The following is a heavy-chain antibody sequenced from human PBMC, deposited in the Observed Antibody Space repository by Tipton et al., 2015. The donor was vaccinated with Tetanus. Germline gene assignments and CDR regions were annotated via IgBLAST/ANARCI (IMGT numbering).Heavy chain of an antibody. CDR2: IYQSGST. J-gene: IGHJ6*02. Sequence: TLSLTCTVSGGSVNSGSYYWSWIRQPPGKGLEWIGYIYQSGSTSYSPSLESRVTISLETSKNQVSLRLSSVTAADTAVYYCARDGPYYSDTGNGYHFYGMDVWDQGTTVTVSS. CDR1: GGSVNSGSYY. CDR3: ARDGPYYSDTGNGYHFYGMDV. V-gene: IGHV4-61*01. D-gene: IGHD3-22*01.